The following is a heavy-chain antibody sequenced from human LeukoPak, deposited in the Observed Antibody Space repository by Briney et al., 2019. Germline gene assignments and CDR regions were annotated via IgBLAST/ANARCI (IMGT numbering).Heavy chain of an antibody. Sequence: PSETLSLTCTVSGGSISSYYWSWIRQPAGKGMEWIGRIYTSGSTNYNPSLKSLVTMSVDTSKNQFSLKLGSVTAADTAVYYCARDSPSSSGWYKGGAFDIWGQGTMVTVSS. V-gene: IGHV4-4*07. CDR1: GGSISSYY. CDR2: IYTSGST. D-gene: IGHD6-19*01. CDR3: ARDSPSSSGWYKGGAFDI. J-gene: IGHJ3*02.